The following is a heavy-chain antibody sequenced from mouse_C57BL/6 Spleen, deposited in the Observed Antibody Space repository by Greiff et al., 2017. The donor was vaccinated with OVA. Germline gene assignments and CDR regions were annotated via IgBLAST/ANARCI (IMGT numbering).Heavy chain of an antibody. CDR3: ARYIGSNSYAMDY. D-gene: IGHD2-5*01. Sequence: EVKLVESGGGLVQPGGSLSLSCAASGFTFTDYYMSWVRQPPGKALEWLGFIRNKANGYTTEYSASVKGRFTISRDNSQSILHLQMNALRAEDSATYYCARYIGSNSYAMDYWGQGTSVTVSS. CDR2: IRNKANGYTT. J-gene: IGHJ4*01. V-gene: IGHV7-3*01. CDR1: GFTFTDYY.